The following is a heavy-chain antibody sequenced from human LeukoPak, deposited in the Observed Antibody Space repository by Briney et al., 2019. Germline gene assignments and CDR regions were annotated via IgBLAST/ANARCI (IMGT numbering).Heavy chain of an antibody. D-gene: IGHD1-26*01. Sequence: GGSLRLSCATSGFTFSSYRMNWVRQARGKGLEWVSSISSSSSYIYYADSVKGRFTISRDNAKNSLYLQMNSLRAEDTAVYYCARGGHGSYSSYWGQGTLVTVSS. CDR1: GFTFSSYR. CDR3: ARGGHGSYSSY. CDR2: ISSSSSYI. J-gene: IGHJ4*02. V-gene: IGHV3-21*04.